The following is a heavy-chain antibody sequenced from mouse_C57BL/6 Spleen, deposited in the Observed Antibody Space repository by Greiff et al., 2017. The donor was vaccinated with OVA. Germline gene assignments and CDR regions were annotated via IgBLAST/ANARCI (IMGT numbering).Heavy chain of an antibody. J-gene: IGHJ1*03. V-gene: IGHV6-6*01. Sequence: EVQGVESGGGLVQPGGSMKLSCAASGFTFSDAWMDWVRQSPAKGLEWVAEIRNKANNHATYYAESVKGRFTISRDDSKSSVYLQMNSLRASDTGIYYYTRGTTVLYWYFDVWGTGTTVTVS. CDR3: TRGTTVLYWYFDV. D-gene: IGHD1-1*01. CDR2: IRNKANNHAT. CDR1: GFTFSDAW.